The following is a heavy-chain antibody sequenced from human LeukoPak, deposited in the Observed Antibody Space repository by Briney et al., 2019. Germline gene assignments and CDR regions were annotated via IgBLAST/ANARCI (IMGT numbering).Heavy chain of an antibody. V-gene: IGHV3-21*01. Sequence: GGSLRLSCAASGFTFSSYSMNWVRQAPGKGLEWVSSISGSSGCIYYADSVKGRFTISRDNAKNTLYLQMNSLRAEDTAVYYCASDIVVVPAQPRSPGQNYGGQGTLVTVSS. CDR1: GFTFSSYS. CDR3: ASDIVVVPAQPRSPGQNY. J-gene: IGHJ4*02. CDR2: ISGSSGCI. D-gene: IGHD2-2*01.